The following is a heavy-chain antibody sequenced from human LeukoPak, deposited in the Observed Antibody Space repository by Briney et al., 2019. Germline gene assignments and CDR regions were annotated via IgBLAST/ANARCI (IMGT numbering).Heavy chain of an antibody. CDR1: GFTFSSYA. CDR3: AKDPLKYCSGGSCYLGDAFDI. CDR2: ISGSGGST. J-gene: IGHJ3*02. Sequence: GGSLRLSCAASGFTFSSYAMSWVRHAPGKGLEWVSAISGSGGSTYYADSVKGRFTISRDNSKNTLYLQMNSLRAEDTAVYYCAKDPLKYCSGGSCYLGDAFDIWGQGTMVTVSS. V-gene: IGHV3-23*01. D-gene: IGHD2-15*01.